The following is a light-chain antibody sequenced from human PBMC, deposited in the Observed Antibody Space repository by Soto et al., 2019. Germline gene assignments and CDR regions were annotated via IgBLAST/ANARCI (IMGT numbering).Light chain of an antibody. CDR3: QQTYTTLIT. V-gene: IGKV1-39*01. Sequence: DIQMTQSPASLSASVGDRVTISCRASQSIGRNLNWYQQKPGKAPTLLIFTSSSLQSGVPSRFSGSGSGTDFTLTISSLQPEDFATYYCQQTYTTLITFGQGTRLEIK. CDR2: TSS. J-gene: IGKJ5*01. CDR1: QSIGRN.